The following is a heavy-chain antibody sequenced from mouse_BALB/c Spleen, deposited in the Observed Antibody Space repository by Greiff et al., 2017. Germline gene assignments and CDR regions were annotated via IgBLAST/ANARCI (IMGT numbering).Heavy chain of an antibody. Sequence: VMLVESGPGLVAPSRSLSITCTVSGFSLTSYGVHWVRQPPGKGLEWLGVIWAGGSTNYNSALMSRLSISKDNSKSQVFLKMNSLQTDDTAMYYCARDIMGDDAMDYWGQGTSVTVSS. CDR3: ARDIMGDDAMDY. V-gene: IGHV2-9*02. J-gene: IGHJ4*01. CDR2: IWAGGST. CDR1: GFSLTSYG.